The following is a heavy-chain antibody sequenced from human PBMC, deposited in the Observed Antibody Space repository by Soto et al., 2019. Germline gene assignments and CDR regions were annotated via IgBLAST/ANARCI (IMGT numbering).Heavy chain of an antibody. J-gene: IGHJ4*02. D-gene: IGHD6-13*01. CDR3: ARDRGGYSSSWPPQV. Sequence: GGFLRLSCAASGFTFSSYSMNWVRQAPGKGLEWVSYISSSSSTIYYADSVKGRFTISRDNAKNSLYLQMNSLRDEDTAVYYCARDRGGYSSSWPPQVWGQGTLVTVSS. CDR1: GFTFSSYS. V-gene: IGHV3-48*02. CDR2: ISSSSSTI.